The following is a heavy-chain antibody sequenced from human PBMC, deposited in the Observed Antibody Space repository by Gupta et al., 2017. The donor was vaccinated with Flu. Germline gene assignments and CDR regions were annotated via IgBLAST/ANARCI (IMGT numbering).Heavy chain of an antibody. V-gene: IGHV1-69*06. CDR2: VVPIFGT. Sequence: QVQLVQSGAEVKRPGSSVKVSCKASGGPLGGFYVSWVRQAPGQGLEWLGEVVPIFGTNYAQKFLGRVTIVADISSNTAYMELNNLRSDDTAVYYCARDIYGSGSYAFDVWGQGTMVAVSS. CDR1: GGPLGGFY. CDR3: ARDIYGSGSYAFDV. D-gene: IGHD3-10*01. J-gene: IGHJ3*01.